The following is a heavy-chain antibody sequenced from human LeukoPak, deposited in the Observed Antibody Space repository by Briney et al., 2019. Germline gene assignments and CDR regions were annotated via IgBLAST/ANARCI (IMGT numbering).Heavy chain of an antibody. CDR3: ARETPYGSLTFDY. J-gene: IGHJ4*02. D-gene: IGHD3-10*01. CDR1: GFTFSNYW. V-gene: IGHV3-7*03. Sequence: PGGSLRLSCAASGFTFSNYWMSWVRQAPEKGLEWVANTHGSEKYYVDSVKGRFTISRDNAKNSLYLQMNSLRAEDTAVYYCARETPYGSLTFDYWGQGTLVTVSS. CDR2: THGSEK.